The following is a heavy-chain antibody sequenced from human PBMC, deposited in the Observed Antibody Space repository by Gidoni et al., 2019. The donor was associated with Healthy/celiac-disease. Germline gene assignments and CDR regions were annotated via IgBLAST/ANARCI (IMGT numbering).Heavy chain of an antibody. D-gene: IGHD6-19*01. Sequence: EVQLLESGGGLVQPGGSLRLSCAASGFTFSSYAMSWVRQAPGKGLEWVSAISGSGGSTYYADSVKGRFTISRDNSKNTLYLQMNSLRAEDTAVYYCAKDPKLSVHGYSSGWIDYWGQGTLVTVSS. CDR2: ISGSGGST. J-gene: IGHJ4*02. CDR3: AKDPKLSVHGYSSGWIDY. CDR1: GFTFSSYA. V-gene: IGHV3-23*01.